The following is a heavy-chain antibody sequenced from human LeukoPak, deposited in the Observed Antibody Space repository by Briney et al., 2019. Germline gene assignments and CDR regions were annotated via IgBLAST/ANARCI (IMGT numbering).Heavy chain of an antibody. Sequence: SGGSLRLSCAASGFTFGTYGMHWVRQAPGKGLEWVAVISYDGSNKYYADSVKGRFTISRDNSKNTLYLQMNSLRAEDTALYYCAKDLERHIVVVTASAVDYWGQGTLVTVSS. D-gene: IGHD2-21*02. V-gene: IGHV3-30*18. CDR1: GFTFGTYG. J-gene: IGHJ4*02. CDR3: AKDLERHIVVVTASAVDY. CDR2: ISYDGSNK.